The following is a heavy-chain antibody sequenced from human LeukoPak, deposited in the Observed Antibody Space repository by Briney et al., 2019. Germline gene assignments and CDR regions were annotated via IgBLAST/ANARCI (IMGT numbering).Heavy chain of an antibody. Sequence: GESLKISCKSSGYSFTNYWIGWLRQMPGKGLEWMGIIYPGDSDTRYSPSFQGQVTISADKSISTAYLQWSSLKASDTAMYYCARPYCSGGSCPWGQGTLVTVSS. V-gene: IGHV5-51*01. J-gene: IGHJ5*02. CDR1: GYSFTNYW. CDR2: IYPGDSDT. CDR3: ARPYCSGGSCP. D-gene: IGHD2-15*01.